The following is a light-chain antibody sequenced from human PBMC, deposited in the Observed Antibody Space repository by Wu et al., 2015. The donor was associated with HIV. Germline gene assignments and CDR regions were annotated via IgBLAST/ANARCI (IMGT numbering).Light chain of an antibody. CDR3: QQYDNWPQT. V-gene: IGKV3-15*01. J-gene: IGKJ1*01. CDR2: GAS. Sequence: EIVMTQSPATLSVSPGERATLSCRASRSVSTNLAWYQQKPGQAPRLLISGASTRATGIPARFSGSGSGTEFTLTISSMQSEDFAVYYCQQYDNWPQTFGQGTKVEIK. CDR1: RSVSTN.